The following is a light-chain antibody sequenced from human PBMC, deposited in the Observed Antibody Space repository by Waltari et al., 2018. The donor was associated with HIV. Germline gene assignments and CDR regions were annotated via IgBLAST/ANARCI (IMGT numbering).Light chain of an antibody. CDR3: CSYAGSSTFYV. CDR1: SNDVGSYNL. J-gene: IGLJ1*01. CDR2: EVN. Sequence: QSALTQPAPVSGSPGQSITISCTGTSNDVGSYNLVSWYQQHPGKAPKLMIYEVNKRPSGVSNRVSGSKSGDTASLTISGLQAEDEADYYCCSYAGSSTFYVFGTATKVTVL. V-gene: IGLV2-23*02.